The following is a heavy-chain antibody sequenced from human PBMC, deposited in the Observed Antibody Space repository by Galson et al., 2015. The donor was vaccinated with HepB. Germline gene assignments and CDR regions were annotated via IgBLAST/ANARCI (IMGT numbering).Heavy chain of an antibody. V-gene: IGHV3-48*02. J-gene: IGHJ2*01. CDR3: ARESYCGGDCYSDGGYFDL. CDR2: ISSSTI. D-gene: IGHD2-21*02. Sequence: SLRLSCAASGFTFSSYSMNWVRQAPGKGLGWVSYISSSTIYYADSVKGRFTISRDNAKNSLYLQMNSLRDEDTAVYYCARESYCGGDCYSDGGYFDLWGRGTLVTVSS. CDR1: GFTFSSYS.